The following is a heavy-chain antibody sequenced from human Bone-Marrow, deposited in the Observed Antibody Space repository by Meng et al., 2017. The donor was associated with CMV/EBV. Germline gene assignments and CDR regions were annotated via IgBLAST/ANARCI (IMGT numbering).Heavy chain of an antibody. CDR3: ARSKTRTRTALSDY. J-gene: IGHJ4*02. CDR2: MNPNSGNT. CDR1: GYTFTSYD. V-gene: IGHV1-8*01. D-gene: IGHD5-18*01. Sequence: ASVKVSCKASGYTFTSYDINWVRQATGQGLEWMGWMNPNSGNTGYAQKFQGRVTMTRNTSISTAYMELSSLKSEDTAVYYCARSKTRTRTALSDYWGQGTLVTVSS.